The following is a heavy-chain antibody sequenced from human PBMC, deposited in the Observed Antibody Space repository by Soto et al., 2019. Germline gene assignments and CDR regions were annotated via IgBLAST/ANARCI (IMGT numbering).Heavy chain of an antibody. V-gene: IGHV1-69*12. CDR3: SRDKDRQQLGGNYYYILDV. D-gene: IGHD3-3*02. Sequence: QVQLMQSGAEVKKPGSSVKVSCKASGGTFSTSAISWVRQAPGEGLEWVGGIMPVFATPDYAQKFQGRVTISAEESTTTGYLELTSLTTDDTAVYYCSRDKDRQQLGGNYYYILDVWGQGTAITVSS. J-gene: IGHJ6*02. CDR1: GGTFSTSA. CDR2: IMPVFATP.